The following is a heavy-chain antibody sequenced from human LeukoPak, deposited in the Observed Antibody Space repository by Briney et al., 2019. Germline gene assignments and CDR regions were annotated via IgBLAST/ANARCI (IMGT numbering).Heavy chain of an antibody. J-gene: IGHJ4*02. Sequence: GGSLRLSCAASGFTFNASPMSWVRQAPGKGLEWVSSTSDSGAYTFYTDSVKGRFTISRDNSTNTLYLQMNSLRAEDTAVYYCASRATHMVATEYWGQGTLVTVSS. V-gene: IGHV3-23*01. CDR1: GFTFNASP. D-gene: IGHD5-12*01. CDR2: TSDSGAYT. CDR3: ASRATHMVATEY.